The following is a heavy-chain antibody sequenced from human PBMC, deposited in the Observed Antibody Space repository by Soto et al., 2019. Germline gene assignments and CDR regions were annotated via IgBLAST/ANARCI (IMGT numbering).Heavy chain of an antibody. CDR2: ITGSSTYT. Sequence: GGSLRLSCAASGFTFSDYYMTWIRQAPGKGLEWVSYITGSSTYTNYADSVRGRFTISRDNAKNSLYLQMNSLRAEDTAVYYCARVAQGGTYWTPSYFDSWGQGTPVTVSS. CDR1: GFTFSDYY. CDR3: ARVAQGGTYWTPSYFDS. J-gene: IGHJ4*02. D-gene: IGHD1-26*01. V-gene: IGHV3-11*06.